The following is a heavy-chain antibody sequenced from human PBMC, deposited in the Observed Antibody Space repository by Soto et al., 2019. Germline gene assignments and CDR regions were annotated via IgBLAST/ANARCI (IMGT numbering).Heavy chain of an antibody. J-gene: IGHJ6*02. CDR2: IKTNSEGGTT. Sequence: ESGGGLVKPGGSLRLSCAASGFTFSKAWMNWVRQAPGKGLEWVGRIKTNSEGGTTDYAAPVQGRFSLSRDDSRNTLSLQMNSLKTDDTAVYYCTTGSVEGVWGQGATVTVSS. CDR1: GFTFSKAW. CDR3: TTGSVEGV. V-gene: IGHV3-15*07. D-gene: IGHD2-15*01.